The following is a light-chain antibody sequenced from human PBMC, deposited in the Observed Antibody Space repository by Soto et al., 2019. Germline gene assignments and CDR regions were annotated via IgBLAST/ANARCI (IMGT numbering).Light chain of an antibody. CDR2: GAS. Sequence: EIVLTQSPGTLSLSPGERATLSCRASQSVTSNYLAWYQQKPGQAPMLLIYGASSRATGIPDRISGSGSGTDFTLTINRLESEDFAVYYCQQYGNSPWTFGRGTKVEIK. V-gene: IGKV3-20*01. J-gene: IGKJ1*01. CDR3: QQYGNSPWT. CDR1: QSVTSNY.